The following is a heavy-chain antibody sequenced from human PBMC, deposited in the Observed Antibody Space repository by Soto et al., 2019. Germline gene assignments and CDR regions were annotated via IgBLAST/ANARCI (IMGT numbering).Heavy chain of an antibody. Sequence: QVQLQESGPGLVKPSETLSLTCTVSGTSIDTYYWSWIRQSPGKGLEWIGYIYYTGSTNYNPSLKSRVTMSVDTSKNQFSLTLNSVTAADTAVYYCARLGYSGSGSGKWGQGTLVTVSS. D-gene: IGHD5-12*01. CDR1: GTSIDTYY. CDR3: ARLGYSGSGSGK. V-gene: IGHV4-59*08. CDR2: IYYTGST. J-gene: IGHJ4*02.